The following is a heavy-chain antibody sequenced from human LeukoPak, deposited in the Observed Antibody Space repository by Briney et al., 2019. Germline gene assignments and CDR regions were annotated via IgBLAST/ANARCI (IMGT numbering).Heavy chain of an antibody. CDR2: ISAYNGNT. D-gene: IGHD4-17*01. V-gene: IGHV1-18*01. J-gene: IGHJ4*02. Sequence: ASVKVSCKASGYTFTSYGISWVRQAPGQGLEWMGWISAYNGNTNYAQKLQGRVTMTTDTSTSTAYMELRSLRSDDTAVYYRARDDDYGDYVSPVRFDYWGQGTLVTVSS. CDR3: ARDDDYGDYVSPVRFDY. CDR1: GYTFTSYG.